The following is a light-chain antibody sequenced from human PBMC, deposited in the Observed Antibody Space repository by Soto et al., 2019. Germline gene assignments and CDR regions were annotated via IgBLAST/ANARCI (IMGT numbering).Light chain of an antibody. CDR1: QSVSSN. V-gene: IGKV3-15*01. J-gene: IGKJ2*01. CDR3: QQYNNWPPYT. CDR2: GAS. Sequence: EIVMTQSPATLSVSPGERATLSCRASQSVSSNLAWYQQKPGQAPRLLIYGASTRATDIPATFSGSGSWTEFTLTISSLQSEDFAVYSCQQYNNWPPYTFGQGTKLEIK.